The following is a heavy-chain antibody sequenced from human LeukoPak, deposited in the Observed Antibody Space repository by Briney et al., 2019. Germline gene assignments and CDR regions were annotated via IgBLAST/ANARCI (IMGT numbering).Heavy chain of an antibody. D-gene: IGHD3-22*01. CDR1: VGTFSSYT. CDR2: IIPILGIA. Sequence: SVEVSCKASVGTFSSYTISWVRQAPGQGLEWMGRIIPILGIANYAQKFQGRVTITADKSTSTAYMELSSLRSEDTAVYYCARAQDSSGYDAFDIWGQGTMVTVSS. V-gene: IGHV1-69*02. J-gene: IGHJ3*02. CDR3: ARAQDSSGYDAFDI.